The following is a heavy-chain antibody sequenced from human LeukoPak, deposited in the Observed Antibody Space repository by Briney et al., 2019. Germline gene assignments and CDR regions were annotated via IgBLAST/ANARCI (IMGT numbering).Heavy chain of an antibody. CDR1: GGSISSYY. Sequence: PSETLSLTCTVSGGSISSYYWSWIRQPPGKGLEWIGYIYYSGSTNYNPSLKSRVTIPVDTSKNQFSLKLSSVTAADTAVYYCATSSGWYGSFDYWGQGTLVTVSS. CDR3: ATSSGWYGSFDY. V-gene: IGHV4-59*01. D-gene: IGHD6-19*01. CDR2: IYYSGST. J-gene: IGHJ4*02.